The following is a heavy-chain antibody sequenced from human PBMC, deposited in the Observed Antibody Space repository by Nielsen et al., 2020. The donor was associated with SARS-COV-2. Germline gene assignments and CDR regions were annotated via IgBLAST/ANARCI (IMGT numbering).Heavy chain of an antibody. J-gene: IGHJ6*02. D-gene: IGHD1-26*01. Sequence: SETLSLTCTVSGGSISSGDYYWSWIRQPPGKGLEWIGYIYYSGSTYYNPSLKSRVTISVDTSKNQFSLKRSSVTAADTALYYCARGKATYGYYYYGMDVWGQGTTVTVSS. CDR1: GGSISSGDYY. CDR3: ARGKATYGYYYYGMDV. CDR2: IYYSGST. V-gene: IGHV4-30-4*01.